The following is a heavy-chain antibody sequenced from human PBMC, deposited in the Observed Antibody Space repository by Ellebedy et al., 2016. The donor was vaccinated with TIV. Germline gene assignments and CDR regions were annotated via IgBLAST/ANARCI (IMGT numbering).Heavy chain of an antibody. D-gene: IGHD6-13*01. Sequence: PGGSLRLSCTASGFTVGNNDMNWPRQAPRKGLEWVGLIYSGGDTVYADSVKGRFTISRDSSKNTLYLQMNSLRAEDTAVYYCARDPPGIAASGPYKWGQGTLVTVSS. CDR1: GFTVGNND. V-gene: IGHV3-53*01. CDR3: ARDPPGIAASGPYK. J-gene: IGHJ4*02. CDR2: IYSGGDT.